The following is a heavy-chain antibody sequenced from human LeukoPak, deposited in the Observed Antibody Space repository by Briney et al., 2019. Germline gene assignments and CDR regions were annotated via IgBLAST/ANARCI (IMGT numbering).Heavy chain of an antibody. CDR2: IYTSGST. J-gene: IGHJ4*02. V-gene: IGHV4-4*07. Sequence: PSETLSLTCTVSGGSISSYYWSWIRQPAGKGLEWIGRIYTSGSTDYNPSLKSRVTMSVDTSKNQFSLKLSSVTAADTAVYYCARGNYDILTGYYIFDYWGQGTLVTVSS. CDR3: ARGNYDILTGYYIFDY. D-gene: IGHD3-9*01. CDR1: GGSISSYY.